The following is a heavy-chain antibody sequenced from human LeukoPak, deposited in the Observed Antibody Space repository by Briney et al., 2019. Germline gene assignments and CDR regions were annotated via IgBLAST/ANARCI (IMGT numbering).Heavy chain of an antibody. CDR3: TRERSFYYDRSGFLDS. J-gene: IGHJ4*02. D-gene: IGHD3-22*01. Sequence: GSLRLSCAASGFTFSNDWMTWVRQAPGKGLEWVGRVKSNTDGGTTDYAAPVKGRFTISRHDSRATMYLQMNSLKTEDTAVYYCTRERSFYYDRSGFLDSWGQGTLVTVSS. CDR2: VKSNTDGGTT. CDR1: GFTFSNDW. V-gene: IGHV3-15*01.